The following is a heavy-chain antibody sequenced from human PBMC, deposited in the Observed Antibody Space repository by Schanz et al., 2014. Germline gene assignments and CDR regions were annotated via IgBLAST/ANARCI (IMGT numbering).Heavy chain of an antibody. J-gene: IGHJ5*02. Sequence: QVQLVQSGAEVKKPGASVKVSCKASGYTFTDYHIHWVRQAPGQGLEWMGRINPNSGGTNFAQKFQGRVTVTRDTSISTAYMELGSLRFDDTAVYYSAREGTIIRGLTGWFDPWGQGTLVTVSS. CDR3: AREGTIIRGLTGWFDP. CDR2: INPNSGGT. D-gene: IGHD3-10*01. CDR1: GYTFTDYH. V-gene: IGHV1-2*06.